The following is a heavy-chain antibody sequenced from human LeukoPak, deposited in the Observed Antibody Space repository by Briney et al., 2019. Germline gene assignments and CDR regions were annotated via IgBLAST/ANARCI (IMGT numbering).Heavy chain of an antibody. D-gene: IGHD2-21*01. V-gene: IGHV3-33*01. CDR3: ARDVDTSNHMSIFDP. CDR1: GFTFSHYG. CDR2: IQYDGSKT. Sequence: GGSLRLSCAGSGFTFSHYGMHWVRQALGKGLEWVAGIQYDGSKTYYGDSVKGRFSISRDNSRNTLYLQMSSLRAEDTAVYSCARDVDTSNHMSIFDPWGQGTLVTVSS. J-gene: IGHJ5*02.